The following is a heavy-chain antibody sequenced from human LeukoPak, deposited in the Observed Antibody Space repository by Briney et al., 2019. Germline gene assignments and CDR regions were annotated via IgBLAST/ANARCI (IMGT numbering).Heavy chain of an antibody. CDR2: ISDGESP. V-gene: IGHV4-59*01. CDR3: AQDRFNFAL. D-gene: IGHD5-24*01. CDR1: GGFINYYY. J-gene: IGHJ1*01. Sequence: PSETLSLTCTVSGGFINYYYWSWIRQFPGKGLEWIGYISDGESPDYNPSLQSRVTIYVDSSKNLFFLNLTSVTAADTAVYYCAQDRFNFALWGQGTLVTVSS.